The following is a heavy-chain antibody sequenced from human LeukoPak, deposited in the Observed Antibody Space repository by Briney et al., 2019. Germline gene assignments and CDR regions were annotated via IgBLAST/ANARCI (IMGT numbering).Heavy chain of an antibody. D-gene: IGHD2-2*01. J-gene: IGHJ1*01. Sequence: PGGSLRLSCAASGFTFSSYGMHWVRQAPGKGLEWVAFIRYDGSNKYYADSVKGRFTISRDNSKNTLYLQMNSLRAEDMAVYYCAKDHIVVPAAMLEYFQHWGQGTLVTVSS. V-gene: IGHV3-30*02. CDR3: AKDHIVVPAAMLEYFQH. CDR1: GFTFSSYG. CDR2: IRYDGSNK.